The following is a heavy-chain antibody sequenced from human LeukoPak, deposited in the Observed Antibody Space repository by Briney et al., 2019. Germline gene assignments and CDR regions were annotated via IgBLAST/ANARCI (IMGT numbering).Heavy chain of an antibody. CDR3: ARGPSGYHNT. J-gene: IGHJ4*02. CDR2: ISGSGGST. V-gene: IGHV3-23*01. CDR1: GFTFSSYG. Sequence: GGSLRLSCAASGFTFSSYGMSWVRQAPGKGLEWVSVISGSGGSTYYADSVKGRFTISRDNSKNTLYLQMNSLRAEDTAVYYCARGPSGYHNTGGQGTLVTVSS. D-gene: IGHD5-12*01.